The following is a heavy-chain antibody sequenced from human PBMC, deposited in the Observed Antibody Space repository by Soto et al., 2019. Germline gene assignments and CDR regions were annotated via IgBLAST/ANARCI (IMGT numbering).Heavy chain of an antibody. D-gene: IGHD4-17*01. CDR1: GGSISSYY. CDR2: IYYSGST. J-gene: IGHJ4*02. CDR3: ARQYGDVPRRPGFDY. Sequence: SETLSLTCTVSGGSISSYYWSWIRQPPGKGLEWIGYIYYSGSTNYNPSLKSRVTISVDTSKNQFSLKLSSVTAADTAVYYCARQYGDVPRRPGFDYWGQGTLVTVSS. V-gene: IGHV4-59*08.